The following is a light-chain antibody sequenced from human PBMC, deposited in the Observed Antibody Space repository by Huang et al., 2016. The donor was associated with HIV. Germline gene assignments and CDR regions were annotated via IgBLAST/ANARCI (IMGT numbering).Light chain of an antibody. CDR2: DIS. CDR1: QSVSNY. Sequence: EIVLTQSPATLSLSPGERATLSCRASQSVSNYLAWYQQKPGQAPRLLIDDISSRATGIPPRFSGSGSGTDFTLTSSSLEPEDFAVYYCQQRYSSWTFGQGTKVEIK. V-gene: IGKV3-11*01. CDR3: QQRYSSWT. J-gene: IGKJ1*01.